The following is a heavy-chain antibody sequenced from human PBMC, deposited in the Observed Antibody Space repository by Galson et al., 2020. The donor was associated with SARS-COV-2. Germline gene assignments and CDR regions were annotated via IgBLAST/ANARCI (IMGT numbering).Heavy chain of an antibody. D-gene: IGHD6-6*01. V-gene: IGHV3-73*01. CDR2: ISSKANNYAT. Sequence: GGSLRLSCATSGFTFSDSPMHWVRKASGKGMEWVGSISSKANNYATAYAASLKGRFTISRDDSKNTAYLQMNSLKTEDTAVYYCTRLPPEGSSFLDTFDVWGQGTVVTVSS. CDR1: GFTFSDSP. J-gene: IGHJ3*01. CDR3: TRLPPEGSSFLDTFDV.